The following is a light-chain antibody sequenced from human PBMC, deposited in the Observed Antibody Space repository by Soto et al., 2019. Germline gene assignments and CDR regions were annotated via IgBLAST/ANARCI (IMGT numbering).Light chain of an antibody. CDR1: QSISSW. CDR2: KAS. J-gene: IGKJ1*01. CDR3: QHYNSYSGA. Sequence: DIQMTQSPSILSASVGDRVTITCRASQSISSWLAWYQQKPGKAPKLLIYKASTLKSGVPSRFSGSGSGTEFTLTISSLQPDDFATYYCQHYNSYSGAFGQGTKV. V-gene: IGKV1-5*03.